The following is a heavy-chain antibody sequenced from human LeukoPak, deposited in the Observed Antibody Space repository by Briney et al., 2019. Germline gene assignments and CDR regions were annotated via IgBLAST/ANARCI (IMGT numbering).Heavy chain of an antibody. CDR1: GFTFDDYG. V-gene: IGHV3-20*04. D-gene: IGHD3-3*01. CDR2: INWNGDST. CDR3: ARGLRFLEWLSGFDY. J-gene: IGHJ4*02. Sequence: PGGSLRLSCAASGFTFDDYGMSWVRQAPGKGLEWVSGINWNGDSTGYADSVKGRFTISRDNAKNSLYLQMNSLRAEDTALYYCARGLRFLEWLSGFDYWGQGTLVTVSS.